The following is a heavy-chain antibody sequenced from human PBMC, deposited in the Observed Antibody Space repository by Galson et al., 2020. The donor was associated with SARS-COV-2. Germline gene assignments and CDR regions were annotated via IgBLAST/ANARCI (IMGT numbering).Heavy chain of an antibody. D-gene: IGHD2-15*01. CDR2: IHYKQNP. CDR3: ATTPYPRPFLNYFDP. CDR1: GGSTVDYY. V-gene: IGHV4-59*08. J-gene: IGHJ5*02. Sequence: SETLSLTCSVSGGSTVDYYCSWMRQPPGKGLVWIGYIHYKQNPHYNPSLKSRATISVDTSKNQFSLKLNSVTAADTAVYYCATTPYPRPFLNYFDPWGQGSLVTVSS.